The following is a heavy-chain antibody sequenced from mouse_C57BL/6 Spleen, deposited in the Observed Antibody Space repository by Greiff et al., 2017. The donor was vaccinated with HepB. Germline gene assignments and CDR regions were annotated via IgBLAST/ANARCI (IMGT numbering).Heavy chain of an antibody. CDR2: IWSDGST. J-gene: IGHJ1*03. CDR3: ARQQDDYGSRGYFDV. D-gene: IGHD1-1*01. V-gene: IGHV2-6-1*01. CDR1: GFSLTSYG. Sequence: QVQLKQSGPGLVAPSQSLSITCTVSGFSLTSYGVHWVRQPPGKGLEWLVVIWSDGSTTYNSALKSRLSISKDNSKSQVFLKMNSLQTDDTAMYYCARQQDDYGSRGYFDVWGTGTTVTVSS.